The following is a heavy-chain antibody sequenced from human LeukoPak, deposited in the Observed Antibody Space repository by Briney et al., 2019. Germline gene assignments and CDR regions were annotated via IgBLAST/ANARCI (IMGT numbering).Heavy chain of an antibody. Sequence: GGSLRLSCTASGFTFSNYGLLWVRQAAGKGLECVASISRNSGDYTLYAASVKGRFTISRDNSRSTLYLQMNSLRAEDTAVYYCAKDEAPYSSSPAGYWGQGTLVTVSS. CDR1: GFTFSNYG. CDR3: AKDEAPYSSSPAGY. V-gene: IGHV3-23*01. CDR2: ISRNSGDYT. J-gene: IGHJ4*02. D-gene: IGHD6-13*01.